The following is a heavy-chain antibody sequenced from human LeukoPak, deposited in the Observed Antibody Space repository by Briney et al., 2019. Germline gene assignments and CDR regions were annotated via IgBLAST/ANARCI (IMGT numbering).Heavy chain of an antibody. D-gene: IGHD3-3*02. Sequence: GGSLRLSCAASGFTVSSNFMSWVRQAPGKGLEWVSVIYSGGTTYYADSVKGRFTISRDNSKNTLSLQMNSLRAEDTAVYYCARDSSSFPNYFDFWGQGTLVTVSS. V-gene: IGHV3-53*01. CDR3: ARDSSSFPNYFDF. CDR1: GFTVSSNF. J-gene: IGHJ4*02. CDR2: IYSGGTT.